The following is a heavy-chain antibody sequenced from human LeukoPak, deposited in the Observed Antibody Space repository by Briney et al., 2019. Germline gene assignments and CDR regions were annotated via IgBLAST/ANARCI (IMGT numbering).Heavy chain of an antibody. CDR3: ASSESMWFGELPDS. J-gene: IGHJ4*02. CDR1: GFTFSNAW. CDR2: INSDGRST. Sequence: GGSLRLSCAASGFTFSNAWMSWVRQAPGKGLVWVSRINSDGRSTTYADSVKGRFTISRDNAKNTLYLQMNSLRAEDTGVYYCASSESMWFGELPDSWGQGTLVTVSS. V-gene: IGHV3-74*03. D-gene: IGHD3-10*01.